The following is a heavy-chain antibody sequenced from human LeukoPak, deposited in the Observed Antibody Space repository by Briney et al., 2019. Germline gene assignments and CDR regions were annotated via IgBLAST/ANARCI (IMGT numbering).Heavy chain of an antibody. J-gene: IGHJ5*02. D-gene: IGHD4-23*01. V-gene: IGHV4-4*09. CDR3: ARLHGGNSGIWFDP. CDR2: IYTSGST. Sequence: PSETLSLTCTVSGGSISSYYWSWIRQPPGKGLEWIGYIYTSGSTNCNPSLKSRVTISVDTSKNQFSLKLSSVTAADTAVYYCARLHGGNSGIWFDPWGQGTLVTVSS. CDR1: GGSISSYY.